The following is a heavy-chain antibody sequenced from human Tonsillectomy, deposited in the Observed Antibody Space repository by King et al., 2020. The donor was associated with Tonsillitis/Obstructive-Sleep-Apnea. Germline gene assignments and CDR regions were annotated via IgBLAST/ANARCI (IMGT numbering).Heavy chain of an antibody. CDR1: GGTFSSYA. CDR2: IIPIFGTA. CDR3: ARDSVGNYGSGDQYYMDV. J-gene: IGHJ6*03. V-gene: IGHV1-69*01. Sequence: AQLVQSGAEVKKPGSSVKVSCKASGGTFSSYAISWVRQAPGQGLEWMGGIIPIFGTANYAQKFQGRVTITADESTGTAYMELSSLRSEDTAVYYCARDSVGNYGSGDQYYMDVWGKGTTVTVSS. D-gene: IGHD4-11*01.